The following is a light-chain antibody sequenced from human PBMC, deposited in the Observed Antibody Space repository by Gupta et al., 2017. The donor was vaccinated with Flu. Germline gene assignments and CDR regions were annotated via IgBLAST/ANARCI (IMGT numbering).Light chain of an antibody. V-gene: IGKV1-39*01. CDR3: QQTYGTPPT. CDR2: SAS. Sequence: DIQLTQSPPSVSASVGDRVTITCRASQSISTKLNWYQQKPGRAPNLLIHSASILQSGVPSRFSGSGSGTEFSLTINSLQPEDFSTYYCQQTYGTPPTFVQGTKVDI. J-gene: IGKJ1*01. CDR1: QSISTK.